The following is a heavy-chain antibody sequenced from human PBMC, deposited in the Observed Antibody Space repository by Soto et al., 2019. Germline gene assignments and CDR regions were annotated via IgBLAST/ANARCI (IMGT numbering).Heavy chain of an antibody. J-gene: IGHJ3*02. D-gene: IGHD2-8*02. CDR1: GFTCSSYD. CDR3: AKATATGGGAFDI. Sequence: GGSLRLSCAASGFTCSSYDMSWVRRAPGKGLEWVSTILAGGSTYYADPVKGRLTISRDNSKNTVYLQMNSLTAGDTAVYYCAKATATGGGAFDICGQGTMVTVSS. CDR2: ILAGGST. V-gene: IGHV3-23*01.